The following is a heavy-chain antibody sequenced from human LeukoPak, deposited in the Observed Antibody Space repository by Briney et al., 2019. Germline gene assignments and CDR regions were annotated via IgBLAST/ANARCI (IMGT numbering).Heavy chain of an antibody. CDR2: INAGNGNT. D-gene: IGHD2-15*01. CDR1: GYTFTSYA. Sequence: ASVKVSCKASGYTFTSYAMHWVRQAPGQRLEWMGWINAGNGNTKYSQKFQGRVTITRDTSASTAYMELSSLRSEDTAVYYCARRVQYCSGGSCYALDYWGRGTLVTVSS. V-gene: IGHV1-3*01. J-gene: IGHJ4*02. CDR3: ARRVQYCSGGSCYALDY.